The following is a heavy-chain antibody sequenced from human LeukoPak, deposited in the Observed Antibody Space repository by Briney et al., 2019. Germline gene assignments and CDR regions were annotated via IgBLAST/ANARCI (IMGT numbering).Heavy chain of an antibody. CDR3: ARDNRALFYYDSSGSKFDP. CDR1: GGSISSYY. Sequence: SGTLSLTCTVSGGSISSYYWSWIRQPAGKGLEWIGRIYTSGSTNYNPSLKSRVTMSVDTSKNQFSLKLSSVTAADTAVYYCARDNRALFYYDSSGSKFDPWGQGTLVTVSS. D-gene: IGHD3-22*01. CDR2: IYTSGST. J-gene: IGHJ5*02. V-gene: IGHV4-4*07.